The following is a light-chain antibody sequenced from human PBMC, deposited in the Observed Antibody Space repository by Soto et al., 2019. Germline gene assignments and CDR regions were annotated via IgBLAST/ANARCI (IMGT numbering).Light chain of an antibody. CDR2: GNS. J-gene: IGLJ3*02. V-gene: IGLV1-40*01. CDR1: SSNIGAGYD. CDR3: QSYDSSLSGSV. Sequence: QSVLTQPPSVSGAPGQRGTISFTGSSSNIGAGYDVHWYQQLPGTSPKLLIYGNSNRPSGVPDRFSGSKSGTSASLAITGLQAEDEADYYCQSYDSSLSGSVFGGGTKVTVL.